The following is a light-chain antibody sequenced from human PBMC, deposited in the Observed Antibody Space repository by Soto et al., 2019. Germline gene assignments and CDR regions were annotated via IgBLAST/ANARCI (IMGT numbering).Light chain of an antibody. V-gene: IGKV3-20*01. CDR2: GAS. CDR1: QSVSSSY. J-gene: IGKJ1*01. Sequence: EIVLTQSPGTLSLSPGERATLSCRASQSVSSSYLAWYQQKPGQAPRLLIYGASSRATGIPDRISGSGSGTDFTLTISRLEPEDFAVYYCQQYGRWWTFGQGTKVEIK. CDR3: QQYGRWWT.